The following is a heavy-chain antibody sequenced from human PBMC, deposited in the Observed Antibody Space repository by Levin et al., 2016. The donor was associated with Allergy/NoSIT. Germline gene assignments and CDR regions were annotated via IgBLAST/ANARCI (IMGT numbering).Heavy chain of an antibody. CDR3: ARGLHDKLVGATDYFDY. J-gene: IGHJ4*02. Sequence: SETLSLTCTVSGGSVSSGSYYWSWIRQPPGKGLEWIGYIYYSGSTNYNPSLKSRVTISVDTSKNQFSLKLSSVTAADTAVYYCARGLHDKLVGATDYFDYWGQGTLVTVSS. V-gene: IGHV4-61*01. CDR1: GGSVSSGSYY. CDR2: IYYSGST. D-gene: IGHD1-26*01.